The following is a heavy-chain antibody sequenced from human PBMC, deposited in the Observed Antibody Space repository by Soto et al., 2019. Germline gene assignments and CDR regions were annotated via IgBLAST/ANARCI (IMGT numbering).Heavy chain of an antibody. V-gene: IGHV1-18*01. J-gene: IGHJ4*02. CDR2: ISAYNGNT. Sequence: QVQLVQSGAEVKKPGASVKVSCKASGYTFTSYGISWVRQAHGQGLEWMGWISAYNGNTNYAQKLKGRVTMTTDTSKSTAYMELRSLRSDDTAVYYCARHTIFGVVGEANDQTWDVYFYYWGQGTLVTVSS. CDR1: GYTFTSYG. CDR3: ARHTIFGVVGEANDQTWDVYFYY. D-gene: IGHD3-3*01.